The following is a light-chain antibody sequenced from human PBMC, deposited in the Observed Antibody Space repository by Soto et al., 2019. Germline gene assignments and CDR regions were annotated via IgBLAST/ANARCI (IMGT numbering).Light chain of an antibody. J-gene: IGKJ4*01. V-gene: IGKV3-11*01. CDR1: QNFSYF. CDR2: DAS. Sequence: IVLTQSPATPSLSPGARATLSCRAGQNFSYFSAWYQEQPGQATRLIIYDASNRAAGIHARFSGSGARTDFTLTISSLDPEDFAVYYCQLRSNWPHTFGGGTKVDIK. CDR3: QLRSNWPHT.